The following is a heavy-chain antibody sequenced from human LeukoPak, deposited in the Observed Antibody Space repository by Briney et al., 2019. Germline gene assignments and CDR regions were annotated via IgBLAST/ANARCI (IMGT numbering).Heavy chain of an antibody. CDR1: DGSISSYY. CDR2: IYYSGST. J-gene: IGHJ4*02. CDR3: ARHLGSLLYYFDY. D-gene: IGHD6-25*01. Sequence: TSETLSLTCTVSDGSISSYYWSWIRQPPGKVLEWSGYIYYSGSTNYNPSLKSRVTISVDTSKNQFSLKLSSVTAPDTAVHYCARHLGSLLYYFDYWRQGTLVTVSS. V-gene: IGHV4-59*08.